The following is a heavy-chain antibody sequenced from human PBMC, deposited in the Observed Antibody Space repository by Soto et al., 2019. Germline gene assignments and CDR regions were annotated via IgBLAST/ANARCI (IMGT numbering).Heavy chain of an antibody. V-gene: IGHV4-30-2*01. J-gene: IGHJ6*02. D-gene: IGHD4-4*01. CDR1: GRSISSCGYS. Sequence: ALSLTCALSGRSISSCGYSWIWIRQPPGKGLEWIGYIYHSGSTYYNPSLKSRVTISVDRSKNQFSLKLSSVTAADTAVYYCARANSNYYYYYYGMDVWGQGTTVTVS. CDR2: IYHSGST. CDR3: ARANSNYYYYYYGMDV.